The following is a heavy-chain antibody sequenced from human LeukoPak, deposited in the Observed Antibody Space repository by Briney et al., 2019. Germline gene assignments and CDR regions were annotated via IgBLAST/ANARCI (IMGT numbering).Heavy chain of an antibody. V-gene: IGHV4-4*07. CDR1: GGSISSYY. J-gene: IGHJ6*03. CDR3: ARDQVQLETDYYYYYMDV. Sequence: PSETLSLTCTVSGGSISSYYWSWIRQPAGKGLEWIGRIYTSGSTNYNPSLKSRVTISVDTSKNQFSLKLSSVTAADTAVYYCARDQVQLETDYYYYYMDVWGKGTTVTISS. CDR2: IYTSGST. D-gene: IGHD1-1*01.